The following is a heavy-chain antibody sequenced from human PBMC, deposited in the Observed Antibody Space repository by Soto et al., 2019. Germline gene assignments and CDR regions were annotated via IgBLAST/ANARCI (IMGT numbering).Heavy chain of an antibody. J-gene: IGHJ1*01. Sequence: GXSVKVSCKASGYTFTSYGISWVRQAPGQGLEWMGWISAYNGNTNYAQKLQGRVTMTTDTSTSTAYMELRSLRSDDTAVYYCARDRWLGIAAAGDFQHWGQGTLVTVSS. CDR1: GYTFTSYG. CDR2: ISAYNGNT. CDR3: ARDRWLGIAAAGDFQH. V-gene: IGHV1-18*01. D-gene: IGHD6-13*01.